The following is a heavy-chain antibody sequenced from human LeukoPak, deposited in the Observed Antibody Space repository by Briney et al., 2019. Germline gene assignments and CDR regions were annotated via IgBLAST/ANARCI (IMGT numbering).Heavy chain of an antibody. CDR3: ARDLHYYDSSGYMGY. Sequence: ASVKVSCKASGGTFSSYAISWVRQAPGQGLEWMGIINPSGGATSYAQNFQGRVTITRDTSTNTVYMELSSLRSEDTAVYYCARDLHYYDSSGYMGYWGQGTLVTVSS. J-gene: IGHJ4*02. V-gene: IGHV1-46*01. CDR1: GGTFSSYA. CDR2: INPSGGAT. D-gene: IGHD3-22*01.